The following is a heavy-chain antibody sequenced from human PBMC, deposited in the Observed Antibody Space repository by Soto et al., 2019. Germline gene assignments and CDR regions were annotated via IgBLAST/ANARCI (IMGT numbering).Heavy chain of an antibody. CDR3: ASGVGDYYYMDV. CDR2: MNPNSGNT. D-gene: IGHD1-26*01. Sequence: QVQLVQSGAEVKKPGASVKVSCKASVYTFTSYDINWGRQATGQGLEWMGWMNPNSGNTGYAQKFQGRVTMTRNTSISTAYMELSSLRSEDTAVYYCASGVGDYYYMDVWGKGTTVTVSS. V-gene: IGHV1-8*01. J-gene: IGHJ6*03. CDR1: VYTFTSYD.